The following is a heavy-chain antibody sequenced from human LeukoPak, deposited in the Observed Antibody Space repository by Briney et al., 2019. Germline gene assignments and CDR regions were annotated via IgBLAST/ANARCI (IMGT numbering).Heavy chain of an antibody. D-gene: IGHD1-26*01. Sequence: PSETLSLTCTVSGGSISSGDYYWSWIRQPQGKGLEWIGYIYYSGSTYYNPSLKSRVTTSVNTSKNQFSLKLSSVTAADTAVYYCARGVGLTKPPIWGQGTMVTVSS. CDR3: ARGVGLTKPPI. V-gene: IGHV4-30-4*08. J-gene: IGHJ3*02. CDR2: IYYSGST. CDR1: GGSISSGDYY.